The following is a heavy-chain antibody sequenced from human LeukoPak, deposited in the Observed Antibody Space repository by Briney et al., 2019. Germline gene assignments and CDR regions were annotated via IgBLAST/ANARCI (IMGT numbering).Heavy chain of an antibody. V-gene: IGHV5-51*01. J-gene: IGHJ4*02. CDR1: GFTFTNYW. D-gene: IGHD1-14*01. Sequence: RPGESLQISCSSSGFTFTNYWIGWVRQMPGRGLEWMGIIYPDDSDTKYSPSLQGQVTMSVDKSTSTAFLQWSSLKASDTATYYCARHDLRPDHDFFDYWGQGTVVTVSS. CDR2: IYPDDSDT. CDR3: ARHDLRPDHDFFDY.